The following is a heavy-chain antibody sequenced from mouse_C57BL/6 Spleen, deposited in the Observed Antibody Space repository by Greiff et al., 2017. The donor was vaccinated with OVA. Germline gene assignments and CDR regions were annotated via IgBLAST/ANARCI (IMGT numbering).Heavy chain of an antibody. V-gene: IGHV1-64*01. Sequence: VKLQQPGAELVKPGASVKLSCKASGYTFTSYWMHWVKQRPGQGLEWIGMIHPNSGSTNYNEKFKSKATLTVDKSSSTAYMQLSSLTSEDSAVYYCAPTVVATRYWYFDVWGTGTTVTVSS. CDR2: IHPNSGST. CDR3: APTVVATRYWYFDV. D-gene: IGHD1-1*01. J-gene: IGHJ1*03. CDR1: GYTFTSYW.